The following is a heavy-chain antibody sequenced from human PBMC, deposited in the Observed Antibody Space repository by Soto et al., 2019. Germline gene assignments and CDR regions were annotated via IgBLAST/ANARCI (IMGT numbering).Heavy chain of an antibody. CDR3: ARGIATGQLDP. D-gene: IGHD2-15*01. Sequence: SVKVSCKASGYTFTRYTMNWVRQAPVQRLEWMGWINPDNGNTKSSQKFEDRVIITRDTSASTAYMDLSSLRSEDTAVYYCARGIATGQLDPWGQGTLVTVSS. J-gene: IGHJ5*02. V-gene: IGHV1-3*01. CDR2: INPDNGNT. CDR1: GYTFTRYT.